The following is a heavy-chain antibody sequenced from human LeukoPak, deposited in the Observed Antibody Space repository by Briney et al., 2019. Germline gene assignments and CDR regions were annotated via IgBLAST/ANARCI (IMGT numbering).Heavy chain of an antibody. CDR2: IIPILGIA. D-gene: IGHD3-16*01. J-gene: IGHJ4*02. CDR3: ARDWGGAGPRYYFDY. Sequence: SVKVSCKASGGTFSSYAISWVRQAPGQGLEWMGRIIPILGIANYAQKFQGRVTITADKSTSTAYMELSSLRSEDTAVYYCARDWGGAGPRYYFDYWGQGTLVTVSS. CDR1: GGTFSSYA. V-gene: IGHV1-69*04.